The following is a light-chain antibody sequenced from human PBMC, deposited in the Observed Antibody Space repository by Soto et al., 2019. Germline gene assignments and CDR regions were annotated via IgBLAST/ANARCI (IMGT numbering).Light chain of an antibody. V-gene: IGLV1-44*01. CDR3: AAWDDTLSGFVV. CDR1: SSNIGSNI. J-gene: IGLJ2*01. Sequence: QSVLTQPPSASGTPGPRVTISCSGSSSNIGSNIVNWYQQLPGTAPKLLIYSNNQRPSGVPDRFSGSKSGTSASLAISGLQSEDEADYYCAAWDDTLSGFVVFGGGTKLTVL. CDR2: SNN.